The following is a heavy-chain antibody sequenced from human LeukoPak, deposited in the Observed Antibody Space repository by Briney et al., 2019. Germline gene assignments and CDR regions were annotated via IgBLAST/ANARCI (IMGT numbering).Heavy chain of an antibody. J-gene: IGHJ4*02. CDR1: GYTFTGYY. Sequence: ASVKVSCKASGYTFTGYYMHWVRQAPGQGLEWMGWINPNSGGTNYAQKFQGRVTMTRDTSISTAYMELSRLRSDDTAVYYCASASNRIQLWLQSLDYWGQGTLVTVSS. D-gene: IGHD5-18*01. CDR2: INPNSGGT. CDR3: ASASNRIQLWLQSLDY. V-gene: IGHV1-2*02.